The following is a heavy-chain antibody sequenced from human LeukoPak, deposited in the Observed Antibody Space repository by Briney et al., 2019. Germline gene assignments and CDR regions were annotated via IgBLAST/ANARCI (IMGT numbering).Heavy chain of an antibody. J-gene: IGHJ4*02. Sequence: DSVKGRFTVSRDNSKNTLYLQMNSLRPEDTAVYYCARGHDYGAWGQGTLVTVSS. V-gene: IGHV3-30*01. CDR3: ARGHDYGA. D-gene: IGHD4-17*01.